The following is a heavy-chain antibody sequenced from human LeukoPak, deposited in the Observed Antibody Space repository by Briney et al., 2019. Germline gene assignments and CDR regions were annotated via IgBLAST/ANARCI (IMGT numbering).Heavy chain of an antibody. V-gene: IGHV3-21*01. CDR2: ISYRTSHI. Sequence: GGSLRLSCTASGFTFSDCDMNWSRQAPGKGLEWVSSISYRTSHIYYAGSVKGRFTISRDNAKNSLYLQMDSLRAEDTAVYFCGRAFPPLRTAAAGGYWGQGTLVTVSS. D-gene: IGHD6-13*01. CDR1: GFTFSDCD. J-gene: IGHJ4*02. CDR3: GRAFPPLRTAAAGGY.